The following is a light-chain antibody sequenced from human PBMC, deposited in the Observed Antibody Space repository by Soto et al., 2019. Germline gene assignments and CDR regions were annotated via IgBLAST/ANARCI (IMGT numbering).Light chain of an antibody. J-gene: IGKJ1*01. V-gene: IGKV3-20*01. CDR2: GAS. Sequence: EIVVTQSPGTLSLSPGERATLSCRASQSVSSDYLAWYQLKPGQAPRLLIYGASSRATGIPDRFSGSGSGTDFTLTISRLDPEDFAVYFCQHYGSSPRTFGQGSKVDIK. CDR1: QSVSSDY. CDR3: QHYGSSPRT.